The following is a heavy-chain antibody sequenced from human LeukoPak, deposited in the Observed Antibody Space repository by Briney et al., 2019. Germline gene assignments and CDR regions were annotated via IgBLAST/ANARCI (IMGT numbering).Heavy chain of an antibody. D-gene: IGHD6-25*01. CDR2: INPSGGST. CDR1: GYTFTSYY. Sequence: ASVKVSCKASGYTFTSYYMHWVRQAPGQGLEWMGIINPSGGSTSYAQKFQGRVTITADKSTSTAYMELSSLRSEDTAVYYCAREVAAAGQYYFDYWGQGTLVTVSS. J-gene: IGHJ4*02. V-gene: IGHV1-46*01. CDR3: AREVAAAGQYYFDY.